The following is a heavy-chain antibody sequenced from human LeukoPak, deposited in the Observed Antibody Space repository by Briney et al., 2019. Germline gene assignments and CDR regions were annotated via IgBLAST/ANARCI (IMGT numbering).Heavy chain of an antibody. CDR1: GFTFSSYG. CDR2: ISSSSSTI. CDR3: ARAYCSSTSCVWGDYMDV. V-gene: IGHV3-48*01. D-gene: IGHD2-2*01. Sequence: GGSLRLSCAASGFTFSSYGMHWVRQAPGKGLEWVSYISSSSSTIYYADSVKGRFTISRDNAKNSLYLQMNSLRVEDTAVYYCARAYCSSTSCVWGDYMDVWGKGTTVTVSS. J-gene: IGHJ6*03.